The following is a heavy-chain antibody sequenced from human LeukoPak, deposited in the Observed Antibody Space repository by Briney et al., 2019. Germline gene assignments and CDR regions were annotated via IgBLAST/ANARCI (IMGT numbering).Heavy chain of an antibody. Sequence: GASVKVSCKASGYIFTTYAIHWVRQAPGQRLEWMGWIDAGNGNTKYSQKFQGRVTITRDTSASTAYMELSSLSSEDTAVYYCARDRSRITMIVVDNNWFDPWGQGTLVTVSS. CDR2: IDAGNGNT. CDR1: GYIFTTYA. D-gene: IGHD3-22*01. J-gene: IGHJ5*02. CDR3: ARDRSRITMIVVDNNWFDP. V-gene: IGHV1-3*01.